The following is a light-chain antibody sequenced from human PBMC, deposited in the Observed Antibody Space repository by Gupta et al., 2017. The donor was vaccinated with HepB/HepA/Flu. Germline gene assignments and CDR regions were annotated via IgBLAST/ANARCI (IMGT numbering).Light chain of an antibody. Sequence: DIQMTQSPSSLSASVGDRVTITCRASQSISSYLNWYQQKPGKAPKLLIYAAASLQSGVPSRCSGSGSGTDFTLTISSRQPEDFATYYCQQSYSTPPWTFGQGTKVEIK. CDR3: QQSYSTPPWT. J-gene: IGKJ1*01. CDR2: AAA. CDR1: QSISSY. V-gene: IGKV1-39*01.